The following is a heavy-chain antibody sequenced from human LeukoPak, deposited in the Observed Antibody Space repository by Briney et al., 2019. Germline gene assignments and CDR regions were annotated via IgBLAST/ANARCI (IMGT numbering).Heavy chain of an antibody. CDR1: GGSISSYY. Sequence: SETLSLTCTVSGGSISSYYWSWIRQPPGKGLEWIGYIYYSGSTNYNPSLKSRVTISVDTSKNQFSLKLSSVTAADTAVYYCARRVRGIAVAGTPLPYNWFDPWGQGTLVTVSS. D-gene: IGHD6-19*01. CDR3: ARRVRGIAVAGTPLPYNWFDP. J-gene: IGHJ5*02. CDR2: IYYSGST. V-gene: IGHV4-59*01.